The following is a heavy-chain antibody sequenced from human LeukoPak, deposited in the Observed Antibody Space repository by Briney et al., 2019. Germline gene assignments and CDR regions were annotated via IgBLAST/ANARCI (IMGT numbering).Heavy chain of an antibody. CDR3: AKVLSLTQYYWYGMDV. Sequence: GGSLRLSCAASGFTFSTYAMNWVRRAPGKGLEWVSGISESDGRTYYADSVKGRFTIFRDNSKNTLYLQMNSLRVEDTAVYYCAKVLSLTQYYWYGMDVWGQGTTVVVSS. V-gene: IGHV3-23*01. J-gene: IGHJ6*02. CDR1: GFTFSTYA. CDR2: ISESDGRT. D-gene: IGHD2/OR15-2a*01.